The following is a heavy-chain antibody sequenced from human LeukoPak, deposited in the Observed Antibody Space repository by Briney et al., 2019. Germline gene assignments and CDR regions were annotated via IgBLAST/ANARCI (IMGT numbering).Heavy chain of an antibody. D-gene: IGHD6-13*01. CDR1: GFNLSDYY. Sequence: PGGSLRLSCAASGFNLSDYYMSWIRQAPGKGLEWVAFIRYDGSNKYYADSVKGRFTISRDNSKNTLYLQMNSLRAEDTAVYYCAKDPNQRYSSSASRSYSPDYWGQGTLVTVSS. CDR3: AKDPNQRYSSSASRSYSPDY. CDR2: IRYDGSNK. J-gene: IGHJ4*02. V-gene: IGHV3-30*02.